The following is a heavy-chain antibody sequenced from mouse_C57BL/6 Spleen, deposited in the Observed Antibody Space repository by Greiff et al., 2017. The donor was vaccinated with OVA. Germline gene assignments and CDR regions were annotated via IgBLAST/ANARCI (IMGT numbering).Heavy chain of an antibody. V-gene: IGHV1-81*01. D-gene: IGHD2-4*01. CDR2: FFPRSGNT. CDR3: ARDYDYDEAMDY. J-gene: IGHJ4*01. CDR1: GYTFTSYG. Sequence: VQLQQSGAELARPGASVKLSCKASGYTFTSYGISWVKQRIGQGLEWIGEFFPRSGNTYYNEKFKGKATLTADKSSSTAYMELRSLTSEDSAVYFCARDYDYDEAMDYWGQGTSVTVSS.